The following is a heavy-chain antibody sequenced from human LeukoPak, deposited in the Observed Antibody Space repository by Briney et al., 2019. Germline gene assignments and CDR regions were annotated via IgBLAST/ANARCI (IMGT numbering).Heavy chain of an antibody. CDR1: AFSLNAYN. Sequence: GGSLRLSCAASAFSLNAYNMNWVRQAPGKGLEWVSTISYTGTYIYYADSVKGRFTISRDNAQNSLYLQMNSLRAEDTAIYYCVRDRGTYRPIDYWGQGTLVTVSS. J-gene: IGHJ4*02. D-gene: IGHD1-26*01. CDR3: VRDRGTYRPIDY. CDR2: ISYTGTYI. V-gene: IGHV3-21*04.